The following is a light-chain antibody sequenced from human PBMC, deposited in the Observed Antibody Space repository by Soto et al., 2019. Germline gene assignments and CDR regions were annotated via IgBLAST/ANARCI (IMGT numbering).Light chain of an antibody. CDR3: QQYGSSPLIS. V-gene: IGKV3-15*01. J-gene: IGKJ5*01. CDR1: QSVSSN. Sequence: EIVMTQSPATLSVSQGERATLSCRASQSVSSNLAWYQQKPGQAPRLLIYGASTRATGIPARFSGSGSGTEFTLTISSLQSEDFAVYYCQQYGSSPLISFGQGTRLEIK. CDR2: GAS.